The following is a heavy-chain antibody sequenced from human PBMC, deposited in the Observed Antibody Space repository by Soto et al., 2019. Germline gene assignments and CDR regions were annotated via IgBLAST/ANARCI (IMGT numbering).Heavy chain of an antibody. V-gene: IGHV4-59*01. D-gene: IGHD6-13*01. J-gene: IGHJ4*02. CDR3: VRDCYSSSCFDL. CDR1: GASIPPYY. Sequence: QVQLQESGPGLVKPWETLSFTSTASGASIPPYYWGWIRQPPGKRLEWIGYISSSGFTNYNPSLNSRVTISVDTSKNQFSLKLSSVTAADTAVYYCVRDCYSSSCFDLWGQGTLVTVSS. CDR2: ISSSGFT.